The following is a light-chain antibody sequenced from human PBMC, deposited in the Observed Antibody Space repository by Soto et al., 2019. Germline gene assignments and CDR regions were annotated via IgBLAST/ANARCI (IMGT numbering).Light chain of an antibody. V-gene: IGLV2-11*01. CDR1: SSDVGGYNC. CDR2: DVT. J-gene: IGLJ1*01. CDR3: CSHSARYTFV. Sequence: QSALTQPRSVSGSPGQSVTISCTGTSSDVGGYNCVSWYQQHPGKAPKLIIYDVTQRPSGLPDRFYRSNAGNKALLSISGLQAEDEADYCCCSHSARYTFVFGTGIKVTVL.